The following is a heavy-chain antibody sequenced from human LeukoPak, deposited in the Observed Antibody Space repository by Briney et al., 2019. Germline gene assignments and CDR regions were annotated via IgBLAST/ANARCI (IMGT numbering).Heavy chain of an antibody. Sequence: PGGSLRLSCAASGFIFSSSWMSWVRQAPGKGLEWVANINQDGSQRHYVDSVKGRFTISRDNAKNLLYLQMNSLGAEDTAVYYCARVPTGTPAFDIWGQGTMVTVSS. CDR2: INQDGSQR. D-gene: IGHD1-1*01. J-gene: IGHJ3*02. CDR1: GFIFSSSW. V-gene: IGHV3-7*01. CDR3: ARVPTGTPAFDI.